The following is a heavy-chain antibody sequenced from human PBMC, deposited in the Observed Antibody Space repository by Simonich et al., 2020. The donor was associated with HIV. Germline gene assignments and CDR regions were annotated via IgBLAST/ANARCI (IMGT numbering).Heavy chain of an antibody. CDR1: GGTSSCFA. Sequence: QVQLVQSGAEVKKPGSSVKVSCKASGGTSSCFAISWIRQAPGQGLEWMGEITPILDIANYAQKFQGRVTITADKSTSTAYMELSSLRSEDTAVYFCASLGAPHAFDIWGQGTMVTVSS. J-gene: IGHJ3*02. D-gene: IGHD3-16*01. CDR3: ASLGAPHAFDI. CDR2: ITPILDIA. V-gene: IGHV1-69*09.